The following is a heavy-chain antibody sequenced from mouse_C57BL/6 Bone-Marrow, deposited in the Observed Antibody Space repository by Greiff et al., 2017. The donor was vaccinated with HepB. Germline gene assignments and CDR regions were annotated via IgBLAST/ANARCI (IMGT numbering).Heavy chain of an antibody. CDR1: GYTFTSYW. CDR2: IHPNSGST. V-gene: IGHV1-64*01. J-gene: IGHJ4*01. CDR3: ARDGTGYAMDY. Sequence: VQLQQSGAELVKPGASVKLSCKASGYTFTSYWMHWVKQRPGQGLEWIGMIHPNSGSTNYNEKFKGKATLTAEKSSSTAYMQLSSLTSEDSAVYFCARDGTGYAMDYWGQGTSVTVSS. D-gene: IGHD4-1*01.